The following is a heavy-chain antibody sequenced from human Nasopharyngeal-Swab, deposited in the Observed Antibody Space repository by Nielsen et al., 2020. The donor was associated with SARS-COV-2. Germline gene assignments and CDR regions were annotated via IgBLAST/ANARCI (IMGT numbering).Heavy chain of an antibody. CDR2: IKSKTDGGTT. J-gene: IGHJ4*02. CDR1: GFTFSNAW. V-gene: IGHV3-15*07. CDR3: TTDHDQAMAV. Sequence: GESLKISCAASGFTFSNAWMNWVRQAPGKGLEWVGRIKSKTDGGTTDYAAPVKGRFTISRDDSKNTLYLQMNSLKTEDTAVYHCTTDHDQAMAVWGQGALVTVSS. D-gene: IGHD6-19*01.